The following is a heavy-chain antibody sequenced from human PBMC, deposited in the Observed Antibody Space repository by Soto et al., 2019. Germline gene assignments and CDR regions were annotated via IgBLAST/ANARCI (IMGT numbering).Heavy chain of an antibody. CDR2: INPNSGGT. D-gene: IGHD2-15*01. J-gene: IGHJ5*02. CDR3: ARGFVVVVAAKNWFDP. V-gene: IGHV1-2*02. Sequence: GPSVKVSCKASGYTFTGYYMHWVRQAPGQGLEWMGWINPNSGGTNYAQKFQGRVTMTRDTSISTAYMELSRLRSDDTAVYYCARGFVVVVAAKNWFDPWGQGTLVTVSS. CDR1: GYTFTGYY.